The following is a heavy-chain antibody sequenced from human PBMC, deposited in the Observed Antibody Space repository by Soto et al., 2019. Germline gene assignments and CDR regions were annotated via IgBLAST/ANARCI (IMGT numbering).Heavy chain of an antibody. Sequence: ASVKVSCKASGDTFSSYAISWVRQAPGQGLEWMGGIIPIFGTANYAQKFQGRVTITADESTSTAYMELSSLRSEDTAVYYCARVRYYDFWSGYPNWFDPWGQGTLVTVSS. CDR2: IIPIFGTA. CDR1: GDTFSSYA. V-gene: IGHV1-69*13. J-gene: IGHJ5*02. D-gene: IGHD3-3*01. CDR3: ARVRYYDFWSGYPNWFDP.